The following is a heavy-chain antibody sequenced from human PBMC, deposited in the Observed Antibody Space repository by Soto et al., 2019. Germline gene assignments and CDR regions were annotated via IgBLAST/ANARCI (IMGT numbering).Heavy chain of an antibody. CDR2: ISGSGGNT. J-gene: IGHJ4*02. Sequence: GGSLRLSCAASGFTFSSYAMSWVRQAPGKGLEWVSAISGSGGNTYYADSGKGRFTISRDNSKNTLYLQMNSLRAEDTAVYYCAKDVISHPLFDYWGQGTLVTVSS. CDR1: GFTFSSYA. CDR3: AKDVISHPLFDY. V-gene: IGHV3-23*01.